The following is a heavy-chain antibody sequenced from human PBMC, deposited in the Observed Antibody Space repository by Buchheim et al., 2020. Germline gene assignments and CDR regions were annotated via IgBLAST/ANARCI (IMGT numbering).Heavy chain of an antibody. CDR3: AGVGSAVAEEGWFDP. Sequence: QVQLVESGGGVVQPGRSLRLSCAASGFTFSSYAMHWVRQAPGKGLEWVAVISYDGSNKYYADSVKGRFTISRDNSKNTLYLQMNSLRAEDTAVYYCAGVGSAVAEEGWFDPWGQGTL. CDR2: ISYDGSNK. V-gene: IGHV3-30-3*01. CDR1: GFTFSSYA. D-gene: IGHD6-19*01. J-gene: IGHJ5*02.